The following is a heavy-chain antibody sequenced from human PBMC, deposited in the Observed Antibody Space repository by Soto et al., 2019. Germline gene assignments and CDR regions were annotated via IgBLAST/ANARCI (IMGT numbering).Heavy chain of an antibody. CDR2: ISAYNGNT. J-gene: IGHJ5*02. CDR1: GYTFTSYG. Sequence: QVQLVQSGAEVKKPGASVMVSCKASGYTFTSYGISWVRQAPGQGLELRGWISAYNGNTNYAQKPQGRVTLPTDTSTSTAYMELRSLRSADPAVYYCARDRGYNWNYGWFDPWGQGTLVTVSS. D-gene: IGHD1-7*01. V-gene: IGHV1-18*01. CDR3: ARDRGYNWNYGWFDP.